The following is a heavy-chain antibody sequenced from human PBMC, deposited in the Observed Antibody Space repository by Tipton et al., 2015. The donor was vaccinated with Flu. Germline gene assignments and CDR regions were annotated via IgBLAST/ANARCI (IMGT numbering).Heavy chain of an antibody. CDR3: ARRDCAGGICYSRVYDAFDI. D-gene: IGHD2-8*02. J-gene: IGHJ3*02. CDR2: IFATGTA. V-gene: IGHV4-4*07. CDR1: GEALGTHY. Sequence: GEALGTHYWTWFRQPAGERLEWIGRIFATGTAIYNPSLRSRVTMSVDTSKNQFSLNLTSVTAADTAVYYCARRDCAGGICYSRVYDAFDIWGQGTLVTVSS.